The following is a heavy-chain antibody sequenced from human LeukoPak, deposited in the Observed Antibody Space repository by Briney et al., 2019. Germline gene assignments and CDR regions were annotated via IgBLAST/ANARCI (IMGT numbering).Heavy chain of an antibody. CDR2: INPSGGST. CDR1: GYTFTSYY. V-gene: IGHV1-46*01. Sequence: GASVKVSCKASGYTFTSYYMHWVRQAPGQGLEWMRIINPSGGSTSYAQKFQGRVTMTRDTSTSTVYMELSSPRSEDTAVYYCARDPTDSSGYHDWYFDLWGRGTLVTVSS. CDR3: ARDPTDSSGYHDWYFDL. J-gene: IGHJ2*01. D-gene: IGHD3-22*01.